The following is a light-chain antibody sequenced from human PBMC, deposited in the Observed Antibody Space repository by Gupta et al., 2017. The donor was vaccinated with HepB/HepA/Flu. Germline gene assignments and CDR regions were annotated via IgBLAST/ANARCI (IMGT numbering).Light chain of an antibody. Sequence: SYVLTQPPTLSVAPGQTARLTCGGNHIGSKSVHWYQQHPGQAPLLVVYEDNDRPSGIPERFSGSNTGNTATLTISGVEVGDEADYYCQAWHSSSDHWVFGGGTKLTVL. CDR1: HIGSKS. CDR2: EDN. J-gene: IGLJ2*01. CDR3: QAWHSSSDHWV. V-gene: IGLV3-21*02.